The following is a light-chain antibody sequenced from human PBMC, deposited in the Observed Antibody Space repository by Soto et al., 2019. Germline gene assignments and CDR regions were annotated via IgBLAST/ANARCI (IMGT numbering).Light chain of an antibody. Sequence: DIVMTQSPDSLAVSLGERATINCKSSQSVLSSSNSMNYLAWYQQKPGQPPKLLIYGASTRASGVPDRISGSVSGTDFTLTIASLQAEDVAVYYCHQYYSSPITFGQGTRLEIK. CDR1: QSVLSSSNSMNY. V-gene: IGKV4-1*01. CDR2: GAS. J-gene: IGKJ5*01. CDR3: HQYYSSPIT.